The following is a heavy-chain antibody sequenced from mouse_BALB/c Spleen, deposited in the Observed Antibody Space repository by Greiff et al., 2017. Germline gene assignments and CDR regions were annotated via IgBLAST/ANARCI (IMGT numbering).Heavy chain of an antibody. V-gene: IGHV1-67*01. CDR1: GYTFTDYA. Sequence: VQLQQSGPELVRPGVSVKISCKGSGYTFTDYAMHWVKQSHAKSLEWIGVISTYSGNTNYNQKFKGKATMTVDKSSSTAYMELARLTSEDSAIYYCARYYRYDIWYFDVWGAGTTVTVSS. CDR2: ISTYSGNT. CDR3: ARYYRYDIWYFDV. J-gene: IGHJ1*01. D-gene: IGHD2-14*01.